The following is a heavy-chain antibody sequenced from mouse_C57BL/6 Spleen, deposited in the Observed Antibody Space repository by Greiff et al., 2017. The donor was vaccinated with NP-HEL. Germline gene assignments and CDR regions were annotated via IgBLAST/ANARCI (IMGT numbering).Heavy chain of an antibody. CDR1: GYSFTDYN. CDR3: ARGDYYGSSFYWYFDV. D-gene: IGHD1-1*01. J-gene: IGHJ1*03. V-gene: IGHV1-39*01. CDR2: LNPNYGTT. Sequence: VQLQQSGPELVKPGASVKISCKASGYSFTDYNMNWVKQSNGKSLEWIGVLNPNYGTTSYNQKFKGKATLTVDQSSSTAYMQLNSLTSEDSAVYYCARGDYYGSSFYWYFDVWGTGTTVTVSS.